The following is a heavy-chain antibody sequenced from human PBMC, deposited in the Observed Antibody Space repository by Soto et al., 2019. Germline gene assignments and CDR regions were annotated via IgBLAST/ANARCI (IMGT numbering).Heavy chain of an antibody. CDR2: INDSGST. V-gene: IGHV4-34*01. D-gene: IGHD3-22*01. CDR1: GGSFSDYA. CDR3: ARGSHKLHSYDSSGFYHYVDY. Sequence: XATLSLTCAVYGGSFSDYAWTWIRQPPGKGLEWIGEINDSGSTNYTPSLERRVTISRDTSKNRFSLELSSVTAADTAVYYCARGSHKLHSYDSSGFYHYVDYWGQGSLVTVSS. J-gene: IGHJ4*02.